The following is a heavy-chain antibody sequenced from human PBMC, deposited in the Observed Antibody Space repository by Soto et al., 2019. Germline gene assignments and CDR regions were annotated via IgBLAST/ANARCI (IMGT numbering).Heavy chain of an antibody. CDR2: IYYSGST. V-gene: IGHV4-31*03. Sequence: QVQLQESGPGLVKPSQTLSLTCTVSGGSISSGGYYWSWIRQHPGKGLEWIGYIYYSGSTYYNPSLTSRVTISGATSKNQFSLKLSSVPAADTAVYYCAGIYRGSPGGSLRYWGQGTLVTVSS. CDR3: AGIYRGSPGGSLRY. D-gene: IGHD1-26*01. J-gene: IGHJ4*02. CDR1: GGSISSGGYY.